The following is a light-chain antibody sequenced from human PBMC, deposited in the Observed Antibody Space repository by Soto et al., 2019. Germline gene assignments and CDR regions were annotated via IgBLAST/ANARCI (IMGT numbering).Light chain of an antibody. CDR2: LGS. CDR3: MQALQTPRT. J-gene: IGKJ2*01. V-gene: IGKV2-28*01. CDR1: QSLLRSNGYVY. Sequence: DVVLTQSPLSLPVTPGEPASISCRSSQSLLRSNGYVYLDWYLQKPGQSPQLLIYLGSNRASGGXAXFSGSVSGTDFTLKISEVEAEDFGVYYCMQALQTPRTFGQGTKLEIK.